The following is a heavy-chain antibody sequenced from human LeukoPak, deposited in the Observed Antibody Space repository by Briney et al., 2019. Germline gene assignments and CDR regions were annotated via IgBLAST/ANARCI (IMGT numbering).Heavy chain of an antibody. D-gene: IGHD2-2*01. CDR3: ARDARVVPAATNWFNP. CDR1: GGSFSGYY. V-gene: IGHV4-34*01. J-gene: IGHJ5*02. CDR2: INHSGST. Sequence: PSETLSLTCAVYGGSFSGYYWSWIRQPPGKGLEWIGEINHSGSTNYNPSLKSRVTISVDTSKNQFSLKLSSVTAADTAVYYCARDARVVPAATNWFNPWGQGTLVTVSS.